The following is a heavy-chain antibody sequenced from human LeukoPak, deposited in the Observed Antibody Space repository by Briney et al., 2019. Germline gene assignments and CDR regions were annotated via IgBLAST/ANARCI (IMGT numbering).Heavy chain of an antibody. D-gene: IGHD3-16*01. CDR2: INWNGGST. J-gene: IGHJ4*02. CDR3: ARKGVGGELGGFDY. Sequence: GGSLRLSCAASGFTVSSEYMNWVRQAPGKGLEWVSGINWNGGSTGYADSVKGRFTISRDNAKNSLYLQMNSLRAEDTALYHCARKGVGGELGGFDYWGQGTLVTVSS. V-gene: IGHV3-20*01. CDR1: GFTVSSEY.